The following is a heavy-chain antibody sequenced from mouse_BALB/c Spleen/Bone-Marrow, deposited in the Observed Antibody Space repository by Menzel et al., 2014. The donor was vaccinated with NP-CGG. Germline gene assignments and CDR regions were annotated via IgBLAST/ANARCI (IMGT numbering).Heavy chain of an antibody. Sequence: EVQLVESGGGLVQPGGSRKLSCAASGFTFSSFGMHWVRQAPGKGLEWVAYISSGSRTIYYADTVKGRFTISRDNPKNTLFLQMTSLRSEDTAMYYCARNYDFWFGYWGQGTLVTVSA. D-gene: IGHD2-4*01. CDR3: ARNYDFWFGY. V-gene: IGHV5-17*02. J-gene: IGHJ3*01. CDR1: GFTFSSFG. CDR2: ISSGSRTI.